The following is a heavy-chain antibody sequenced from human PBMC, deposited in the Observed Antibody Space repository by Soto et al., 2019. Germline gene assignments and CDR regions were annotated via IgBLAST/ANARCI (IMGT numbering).Heavy chain of an antibody. D-gene: IGHD3-3*01. Sequence: PSETLSLTCTVSGGSISSGGYYWGWIRQHPGKGLEWIGYIYYSGSTYYNPSLKSRVTISVDTSKNQFSLKLSSVTAADTAVYYCARDSTHYDFWSGYFSRWFDPWGQGTLVTVSS. CDR1: GGSISSGGYY. CDR2: IYYSGST. J-gene: IGHJ5*02. CDR3: ARDSTHYDFWSGYFSRWFDP. V-gene: IGHV4-31*03.